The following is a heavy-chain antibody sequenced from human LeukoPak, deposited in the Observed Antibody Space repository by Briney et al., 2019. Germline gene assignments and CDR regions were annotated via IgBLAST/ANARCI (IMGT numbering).Heavy chain of an antibody. Sequence: GGSLRLSCAASGFTFSSYSMNWVRQAPGKGLEWVSYISSSSSTIYYADSVKGRFTISRDNAKNSLYLQMNSLRDEDTAVYYCARSVGATTYYYYYGMDVWGQGITVTVSS. CDR2: ISSSSSTI. J-gene: IGHJ6*02. V-gene: IGHV3-48*02. CDR3: ARSVGATTYYYYYGMDV. D-gene: IGHD1-26*01. CDR1: GFTFSSYS.